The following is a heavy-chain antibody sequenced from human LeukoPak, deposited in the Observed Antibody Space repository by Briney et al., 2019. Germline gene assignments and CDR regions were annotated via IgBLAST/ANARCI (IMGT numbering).Heavy chain of an antibody. V-gene: IGHV3-30*18. CDR1: GFTFSSYG. D-gene: IGHD3-10*01. CDR3: AKDIWPSNYYYGMDV. CDR2: ISYDGSNK. Sequence: GGSLRLSCAASGFTFSSYGMHWVRQAPGKGLEWVAVISYDGSNKYYADSVKGRFTISRDNSKNTLYLQMNSLRAEDTAVYYCAKDIWPSNYYYGMDVWGQGTTVTVSS. J-gene: IGHJ6*02.